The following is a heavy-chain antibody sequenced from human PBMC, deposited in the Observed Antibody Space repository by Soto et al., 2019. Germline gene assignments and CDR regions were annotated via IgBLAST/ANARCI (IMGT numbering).Heavy chain of an antibody. CDR2: ISYDGSNK. CDR3: AKDYYYDSSGYLPRYYYYGMDV. D-gene: IGHD3-22*01. J-gene: IGHJ6*02. V-gene: IGHV3-30*18. Sequence: PGGSLRLSCAASGFTFSSYGMHWVRQAPGKGLEWVAVISYDGSNKYYADSVKGRFTISRDNSKNTLYLQMNSLRAEDTAVYYCAKDYYYDSSGYLPRYYYYGMDVWGQGTTVTVSS. CDR1: GFTFSSYG.